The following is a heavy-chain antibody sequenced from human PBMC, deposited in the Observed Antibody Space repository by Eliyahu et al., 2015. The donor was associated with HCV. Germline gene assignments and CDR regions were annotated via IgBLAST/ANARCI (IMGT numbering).Heavy chain of an antibody. Sequence: EVQLVDSGGGLVQPGRSLRLSCIASGFTFADYAMTWXRQAPGKGLECLGFITTKRYNEATDYVASVKGRFTFSRDDSKSIAYLQMNSLKAEDTAVYYCGRLSCTGVSCYVENWGQGTLVSVSS. CDR1: GFTFADYA. D-gene: IGHD2-15*01. J-gene: IGHJ4*02. V-gene: IGHV3-49*03. CDR3: GRLSCTGVSCYVEN. CDR2: ITTKRYNEAT.